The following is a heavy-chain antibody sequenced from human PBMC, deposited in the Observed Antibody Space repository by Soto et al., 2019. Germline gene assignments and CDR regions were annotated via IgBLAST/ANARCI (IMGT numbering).Heavy chain of an antibody. Sequence: QIQLVQSGAEVKKPGASVKVSCKSSGYTFFDYGVSWVRQAPEQGLEWMGWVRPKRGNTDYARKVQSRVTTTTATATRTAYMELRVLRSDDTAVYYCARGRTVSSIGPLLVWGQGTLVSVSS. CDR1: GYTFFDYG. CDR2: VRPKRGNT. D-gene: IGHD1-1*01. CDR3: ARGRTVSSIGPLLV. J-gene: IGHJ1*01. V-gene: IGHV1-18*01.